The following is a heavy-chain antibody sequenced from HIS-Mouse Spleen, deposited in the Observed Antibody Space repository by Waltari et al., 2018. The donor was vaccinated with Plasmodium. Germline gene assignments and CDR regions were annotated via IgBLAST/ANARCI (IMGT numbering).Heavy chain of an antibody. CDR1: GCSISHSY. V-gene: IGHV4-59*01. CDR3: ARGGYSSSSYYFDY. Sequence: QVQLQESVPGLVKPSETLSLTCTVFGCSISHSYWCCSRQPPGKGLEWIAYIYYSGSTNYNPSLKSRVTISVDTSKNQFSLKLSSVTAADTAVFYCARGGYSSSSYYFDYWGQGTLVTVSS. J-gene: IGHJ4*02. D-gene: IGHD6-6*01. CDR2: IYYSGST.